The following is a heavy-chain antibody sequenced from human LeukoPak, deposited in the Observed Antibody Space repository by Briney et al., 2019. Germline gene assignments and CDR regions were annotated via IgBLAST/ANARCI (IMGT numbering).Heavy chain of an antibody. CDR3: ARDWGVGLRYYYYYMDV. J-gene: IGHJ6*03. Sequence: SVKVSCKASGGTFSSYAISWVRQVPGQGLEWMGRIIPIFGTANYAQKFQGRVTITTGESTSTAYMELSSLRSEDTAVYYCARDWGVGLRYYYYYMDVWGKGTTVTVSS. D-gene: IGHD3-16*01. V-gene: IGHV1-69*05. CDR1: GGTFSSYA. CDR2: IIPIFGTA.